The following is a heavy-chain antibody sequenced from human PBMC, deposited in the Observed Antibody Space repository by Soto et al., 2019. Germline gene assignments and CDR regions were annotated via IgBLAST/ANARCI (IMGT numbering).Heavy chain of an antibody. J-gene: IGHJ4*02. V-gene: IGHV1-8*01. CDR3: AALVVGATDY. D-gene: IGHD1-26*01. CDR2: MNPNSGNT. CDR1: GYTFTSYD. Sequence: SVQVSCKASGYTFTSYDINWVRQAPGQGLEWMGWMNPNSGNTNYAQKFQERVTITRDMSTSTAYMELSSLRSEDTAVYYCAALVVGATDYWGQGTLVTVSS.